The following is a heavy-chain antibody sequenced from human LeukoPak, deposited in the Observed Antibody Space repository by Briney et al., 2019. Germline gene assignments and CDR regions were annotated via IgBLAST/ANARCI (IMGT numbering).Heavy chain of an antibody. D-gene: IGHD6-13*01. CDR3: ARDSAGNDY. Sequence: GESLRLSCAASGFTFSTYWMSGVRQAPGKGLEGGANIKQDGSEKYYVDSVTGRFPISSDNAKNSLYLQMNSLRAEDTAMYYCARDSAGNDYWGQGTLVTVSS. CDR2: IKQDGSEK. J-gene: IGHJ4*02. CDR1: GFTFSTYW. V-gene: IGHV3-7*01.